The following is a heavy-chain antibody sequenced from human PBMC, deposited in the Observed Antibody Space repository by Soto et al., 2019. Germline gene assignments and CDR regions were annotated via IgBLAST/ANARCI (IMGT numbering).Heavy chain of an antibody. Sequence: SETLSLTCAVSGYSISSGYYWGWSRQPPGKGLEWIGTIYYSGNTYYNPSLKSRVTMSMDASKNQFSLTLSSVAVADTAVYYCSRLTNARPGDDWGQGTLVTVSS. V-gene: IGHV4-38-2*01. D-gene: IGHD2-2*01. J-gene: IGHJ4*02. CDR1: GYSISSGYY. CDR2: IYYSGNT. CDR3: SRLTNARPGDD.